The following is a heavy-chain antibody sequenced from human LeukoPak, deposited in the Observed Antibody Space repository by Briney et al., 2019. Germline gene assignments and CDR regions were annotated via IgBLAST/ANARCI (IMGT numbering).Heavy chain of an antibody. CDR1: GGSISSYY. CDR2: IYYSGST. Sequence: SETLSLTCTVSGGSISSYYWSWIRQPPGKGLGWIGYIYYSGSTNYNPSLKSRVTISVDTSKNQFSLKLSSVTAADTAVYYCAREAVVTAQSYYYYYGMDVWGQGTTVTVSS. CDR3: AREAVVTAQSYYYYYGMDV. D-gene: IGHD2-21*02. J-gene: IGHJ6*02. V-gene: IGHV4-59*01.